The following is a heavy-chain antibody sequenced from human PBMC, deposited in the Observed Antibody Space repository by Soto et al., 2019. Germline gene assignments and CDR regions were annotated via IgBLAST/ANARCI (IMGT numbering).Heavy chain of an antibody. CDR3: ARGSGSYGVGYYYGMDV. Sequence: ASVKVSCKASGYTFTSYGISWVRQAPGQGLEWMGWISAYNGNTNYAQKLQGRVTMTTDTSTSTAYMELRSLRSDDTAVYYCARGSGSYGVGYYYGMDVWGQGTTVTVSS. D-gene: IGHD1-26*01. CDR1: GYTFTSYG. V-gene: IGHV1-18*04. CDR2: ISAYNGNT. J-gene: IGHJ6*02.